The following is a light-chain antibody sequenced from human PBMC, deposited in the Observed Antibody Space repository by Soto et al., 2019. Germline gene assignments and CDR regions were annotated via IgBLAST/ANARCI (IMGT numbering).Light chain of an antibody. Sequence: EIVLTQYPATLSFSPGARATLSCRASQSVSSYLAWYQQKPGQAPRLLIYGASTRATGIPARFSGSGSGTEFTLTISSLQSEDFAVYYCQQYNNWPPWTFGQGTKVDIK. CDR3: QQYNNWPPWT. J-gene: IGKJ1*01. V-gene: IGKV3-15*01. CDR2: GAS. CDR1: QSVSSY.